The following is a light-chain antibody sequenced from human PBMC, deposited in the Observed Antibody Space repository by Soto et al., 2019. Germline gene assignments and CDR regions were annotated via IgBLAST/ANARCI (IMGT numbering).Light chain of an antibody. Sequence: DIQMTQSPSTLSASVGDRVTITCRASQSVSSWLAWYQQKPGKVPNLLIYKASTLESGVPSRFSGSASGTEFTLTISSLQPDDFATYYCQQYNSYSYTFGQGTKLEIK. CDR1: QSVSSW. V-gene: IGKV1-5*03. CDR2: KAS. CDR3: QQYNSYSYT. J-gene: IGKJ2*01.